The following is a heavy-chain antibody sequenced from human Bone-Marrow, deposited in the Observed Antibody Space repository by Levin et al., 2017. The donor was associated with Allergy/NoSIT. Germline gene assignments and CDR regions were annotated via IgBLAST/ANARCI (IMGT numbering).Heavy chain of an antibody. CDR3: ARVTTSGWYRIDY. CDR2: IYYRGNT. V-gene: IGHV4-59*01. J-gene: IGHJ4*02. Sequence: SETLSLTCTVSGASISGSYWSWVRQPPGKGLEWIGYIYYRGNTNYSPSLKSRVTISVDASKNQFSLNLTSMTAADTALYFCARVTTSGWYRIDYWGQGSLVTVSS. CDR1: GASISGSY. D-gene: IGHD6-19*01.